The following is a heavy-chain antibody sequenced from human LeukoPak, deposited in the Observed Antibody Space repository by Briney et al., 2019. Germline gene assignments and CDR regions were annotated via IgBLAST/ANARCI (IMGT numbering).Heavy chain of an antibody. CDR3: ARGGGYQRY. J-gene: IGHJ4*02. D-gene: IGHD3-22*01. CDR2: IKNDGSEK. Sequence: GGSLRLSCAASGFTFSGYWMSWVRQAPGKDLEWVANIKNDGSEKFYVDSVRGRFTISRDIAKNSVYLQMNSLTAEDTAVYYCARGGGYQRYWGQGTLVTVSS. V-gene: IGHV3-7*01. CDR1: GFTFSGYW.